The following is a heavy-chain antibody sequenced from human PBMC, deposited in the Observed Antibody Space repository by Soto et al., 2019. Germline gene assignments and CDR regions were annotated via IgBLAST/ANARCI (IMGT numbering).Heavy chain of an antibody. CDR3: ARGPRVGYGDHYYYYYYYMDV. J-gene: IGHJ6*03. Sequence: SETLSLTCAVYGGSFSGYYWSWIRQPPGKGLEWIGEINHSGSTNHNPSLKSRVTISADTSKNQFSLKLSSVTAADTAVYYCARGPRVGYGDHYYYYYYYMDVWGKGTTVTVSS. CDR1: GGSFSGYY. D-gene: IGHD4-17*01. CDR2: INHSGST. V-gene: IGHV4-34*01.